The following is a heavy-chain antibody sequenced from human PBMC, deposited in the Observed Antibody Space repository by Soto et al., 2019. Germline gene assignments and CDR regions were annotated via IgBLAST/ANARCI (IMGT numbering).Heavy chain of an antibody. CDR1: GYSFTSLD. Sequence: ASVKVSCKASGYSFTSLDVNWVRQTTGQGLEWMGWMQPSSGRTGYAQKFQGRVTMTRDTSINTAYMELSSLTSDDTAFYYCARGVTAGVDYWGQGTLVTVSS. CDR3: ARGVTAGVDY. D-gene: IGHD1-26*01. V-gene: IGHV1-8*01. CDR2: MQPSSGRT. J-gene: IGHJ4*02.